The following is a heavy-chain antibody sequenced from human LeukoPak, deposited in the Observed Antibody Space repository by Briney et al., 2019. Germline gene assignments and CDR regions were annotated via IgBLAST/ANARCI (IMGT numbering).Heavy chain of an antibody. V-gene: IGHV1-2*02. D-gene: IGHD5-12*01. CDR1: GYTFTGYY. Sequence: ASVRVSCKASGYTFTGYYMRWVRQAPGQGLEWMGWNNPNSGGTNYAQKFQGRVTMTRDTSISTAYMELSRLRSDDTAVYYCARDFRRIVATTNYYFDYWGQGTLVTVSS. CDR2: NNPNSGGT. J-gene: IGHJ4*02. CDR3: ARDFRRIVATTNYYFDY.